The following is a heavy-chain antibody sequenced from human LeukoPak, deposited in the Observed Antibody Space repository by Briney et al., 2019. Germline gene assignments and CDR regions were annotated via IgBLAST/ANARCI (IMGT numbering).Heavy chain of an antibody. Sequence: GGSLRLSCAASGFTFSSYAMSWVRQAPGKGLEWVSAISGSGGSTYYADSVKGRFTISRDNSKNTLYLQMNSLRAEDTAVYYCAKAGGIVVAKYCFDYWGQGTLVTVSS. CDR1: GFTFSSYA. V-gene: IGHV3-23*01. CDR2: ISGSGGST. J-gene: IGHJ4*02. D-gene: IGHD3-22*01. CDR3: AKAGGIVVAKYCFDY.